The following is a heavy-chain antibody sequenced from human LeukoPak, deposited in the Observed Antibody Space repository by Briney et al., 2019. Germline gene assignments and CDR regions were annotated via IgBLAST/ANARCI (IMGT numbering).Heavy chain of an antibody. D-gene: IGHD2-21*01. Sequence: ASVKVSCKTSGGTFSSYAISWVRQAPGQGLEWMGGIIPIFGTANYAQKFQGRVTITADESTSTAYMELSSLRSEDTAVYYCSRVTDCGVDCYDYWGQGTLVTVSS. CDR2: IIPIFGTA. V-gene: IGHV1-69*01. J-gene: IGHJ4*02. CDR3: SRVTDCGVDCYDY. CDR1: GGTFSSYA.